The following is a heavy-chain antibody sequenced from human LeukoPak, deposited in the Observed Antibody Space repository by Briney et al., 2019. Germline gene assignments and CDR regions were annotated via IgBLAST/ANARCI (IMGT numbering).Heavy chain of an antibody. Sequence: SETLSLTCAVYGGSFSGYYWSWIRQPPGKGLEWIGYIYYSGSTNYNPSLKSRVTISVDTSKNQFSLKLSSVTAADTAVYYCARDLDEGDAFDIWGQGTMVTVSS. CDR1: GGSFSGYY. CDR2: IYYSGST. CDR3: ARDLDEGDAFDI. V-gene: IGHV4-59*01. J-gene: IGHJ3*02.